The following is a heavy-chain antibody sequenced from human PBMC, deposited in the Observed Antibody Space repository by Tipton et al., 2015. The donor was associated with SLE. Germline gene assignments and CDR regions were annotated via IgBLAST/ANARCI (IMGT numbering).Heavy chain of an antibody. CDR1: GGSISSYY. CDR3: ARGEITMVQGVIWDDVFDI. Sequence: TLSLTCTVSGGSISSYYWSWIRQLPGKGLEWIGYIYYSGSTNYNPSLKSRVTISVDTSKNQFSLKLSSVTAADTAVYYCARGEITMVQGVIWDDVFDILGQGTIV. J-gene: IGHJ3*02. D-gene: IGHD3-10*01. V-gene: IGHV4-59*01. CDR2: IYYSGST.